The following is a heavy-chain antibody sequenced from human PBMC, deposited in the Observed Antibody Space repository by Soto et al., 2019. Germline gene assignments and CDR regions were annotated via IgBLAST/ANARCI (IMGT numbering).Heavy chain of an antibody. CDR3: ARDGLVGLHDAFDI. V-gene: IGHV3-33*01. D-gene: IGHD1-26*01. CDR1: GFTFSSYG. J-gene: IGHJ3*02. Sequence: QVQLVESGGGVVQPGRSLRLSCAASGFTFSSYGMHWVRQAPGKGLEWVAVIWYDGSNKYYADSVKGRFTISRDNSKNTLYLQMNSLRAEDTAVYYCARDGLVGLHDAFDIWGQGTMVTVSS. CDR2: IWYDGSNK.